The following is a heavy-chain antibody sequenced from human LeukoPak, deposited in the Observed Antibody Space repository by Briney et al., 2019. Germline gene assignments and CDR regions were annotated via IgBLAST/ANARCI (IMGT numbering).Heavy chain of an antibody. V-gene: IGHV3-21*04. D-gene: IGHD6-19*01. CDR2: ISSSSSYI. Sequence: GGSLRLSCAASGFTFSSYGMHWVRQAPGKGLEWVSSISSSSSYIYYADSVKGRFTISRDNAKNTLYLQMNSLRAEDTAVYYCAKGVYGVAARDPFDYWGQGTLVTVSS. CDR3: AKGVYGVAARDPFDY. CDR1: GFTFSSYG. J-gene: IGHJ4*02.